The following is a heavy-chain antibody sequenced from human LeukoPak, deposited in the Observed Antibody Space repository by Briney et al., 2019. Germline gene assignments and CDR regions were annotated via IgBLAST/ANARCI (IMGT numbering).Heavy chain of an antibody. CDR2: IIPILGIA. Sequence: SVKVSCKASGGTFSSYAISWVRQAPGQGLEWMGRIIPILGIANYAQKFQGRVTITADKSMSTAYMELSSLRSEDTAVYYCARLSGYDWGYWGQGTLVTVSS. J-gene: IGHJ4*02. V-gene: IGHV1-69*04. D-gene: IGHD5-12*01. CDR1: GGTFSSYA. CDR3: ARLSGYDWGY.